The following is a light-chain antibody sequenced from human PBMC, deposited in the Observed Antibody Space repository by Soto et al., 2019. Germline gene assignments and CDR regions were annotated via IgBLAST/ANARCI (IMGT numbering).Light chain of an antibody. CDR3: CSYAGRRIFYV. J-gene: IGLJ1*01. V-gene: IGLV2-23*01. Sequence: QSVLTQPASVSGSPGQSITVSCTGTSSDIGNYNLVSWYQQHPGKAPKLIIYEGNKRPSGVSNRFSGSKSGSTASLTISGLQAEDEAVYYCCSYAGRRIFYVFGTGTKVTV. CDR1: SSDIGNYNL. CDR2: EGN.